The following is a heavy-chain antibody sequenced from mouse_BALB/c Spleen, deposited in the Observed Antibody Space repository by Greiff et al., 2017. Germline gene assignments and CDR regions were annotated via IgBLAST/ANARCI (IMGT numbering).Heavy chain of an antibody. CDR1: GYTFTSYT. CDR3: ARGVYDGYSWFAY. J-gene: IGHJ3*01. V-gene: IGHV1-4*01. Sequence: VQLQQSGAELARPGASVKMSCKASGYTFTSYTMHWVKQRPGQGLEWIGYINPSSGYTNYNQKFKDKATLTADKSSSTAYMQLSSLTSEDSAVYYCARGVYDGYSWFAYWGQGTLVTVSA. CDR2: INPSSGYT. D-gene: IGHD2-3*01.